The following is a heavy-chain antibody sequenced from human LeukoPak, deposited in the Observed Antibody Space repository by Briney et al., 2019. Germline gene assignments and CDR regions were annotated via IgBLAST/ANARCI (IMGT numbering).Heavy chain of an antibody. J-gene: IGHJ3*02. CDR1: GFTFSSYW. CDR3: ARGAREAFDI. CDR2: INSDGGST. Sequence: PGGSLRLSCTASGFTFSSYWMHWVRQAPGKGLVWVSRINSDGGSTSYADSVKGRFTISRDNAKNTLYLQLNSLRAEDTAVYYCARGAREAFDIWGQGTMVTVSS. V-gene: IGHV3-74*01.